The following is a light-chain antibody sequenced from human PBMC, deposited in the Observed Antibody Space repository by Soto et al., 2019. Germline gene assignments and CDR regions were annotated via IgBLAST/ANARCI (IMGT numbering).Light chain of an antibody. CDR2: GNS. V-gene: IGLV1-40*01. J-gene: IGLJ2*01. CDR1: SSNIGAGYD. CDR3: QSYDSSLVV. Sequence: QSVLTQPPSVSGAPGQRVAISSTGSSSNIGAGYDVHWYQQLPGTAPKLLIYGNSNRPSGVPERFSGSKSGTSASLAITGLQAEDEADYYCQSYDSSLVVFGGGTKLTVL.